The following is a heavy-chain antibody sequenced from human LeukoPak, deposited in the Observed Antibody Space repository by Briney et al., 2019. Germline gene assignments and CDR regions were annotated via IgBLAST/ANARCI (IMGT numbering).Heavy chain of an antibody. Sequence: GGSLRLSCAASGFTFSSSAMSWVRQAPGKGLEWVSSISGSGSGGSTYYADSVKGRFTISRDNSKDTLYLQMNGLRAEDTAVYYCAKDLRVPHYYGSGSYYLEPRMYYFDYWGQGTLVTVSS. CDR1: GFTFSSSA. J-gene: IGHJ4*02. CDR2: ISGSGSGGST. D-gene: IGHD3-10*01. V-gene: IGHV3-23*01. CDR3: AKDLRVPHYYGSGSYYLEPRMYYFDY.